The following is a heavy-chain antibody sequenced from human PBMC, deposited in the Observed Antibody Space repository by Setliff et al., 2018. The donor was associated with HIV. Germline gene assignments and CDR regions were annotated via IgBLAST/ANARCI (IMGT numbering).Heavy chain of an antibody. J-gene: IGHJ3*02. V-gene: IGHV4-59*08. Sequence: PSETLSLTCSVSGASIRGHYWSWIRQSPGKGLEWIGNIYYSGNTNYNPSFKSRVTISVDTSKNQFSLRVNSVTAADTAVYYRARSLVPSGYYYGRHAFDIWGQGTKVTVSS. CDR3: ARSLVPSGYYYGRHAFDI. D-gene: IGHD3-22*01. CDR1: GASIRGHY. CDR2: IYYSGNT.